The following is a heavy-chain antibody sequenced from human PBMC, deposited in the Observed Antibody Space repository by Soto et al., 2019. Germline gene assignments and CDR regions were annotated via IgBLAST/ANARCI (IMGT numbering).Heavy chain of an antibody. CDR1: GGSFSGYY. Sequence: SETLSLTCAVYGGSFSGYYWSWIRQPPGKGLEWIGEINHSGSTNYNLSLKSRVTISVDTSKNQFSLKLSSVTAADTAVYYCARGYTYYYDSSGTRGAIDYWGQGTLVTVSS. CDR2: INHSGST. V-gene: IGHV4-34*01. J-gene: IGHJ4*02. D-gene: IGHD3-22*01. CDR3: ARGYTYYYDSSGTRGAIDY.